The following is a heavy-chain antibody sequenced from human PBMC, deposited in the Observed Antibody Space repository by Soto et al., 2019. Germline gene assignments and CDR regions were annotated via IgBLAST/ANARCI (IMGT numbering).Heavy chain of an antibody. D-gene: IGHD2-2*01. CDR1: GGSISSYY. CDR3: ARERVVPAAIPDSGLYYYYYYMDV. Sequence: SETLSLTCTVSGGSISSYYWSWIRQPPGKGLEWIGYIYYSGSTNYNPSLKSRVTISVDTSKNQFSLKLSSVTAADTAVYYCARERVVPAAIPDSGLYYYYYYMDVWGKGTTVTVSS. CDR2: IYYSGST. J-gene: IGHJ6*03. V-gene: IGHV4-59*01.